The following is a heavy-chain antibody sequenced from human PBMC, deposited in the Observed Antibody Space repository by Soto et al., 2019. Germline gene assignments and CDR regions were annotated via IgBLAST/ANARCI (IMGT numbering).Heavy chain of an antibody. V-gene: IGHV3-21*01. CDR3: ARDVQSLSGWSDAFDI. D-gene: IGHD6-19*01. CDR2: ISLGSTYI. CDR1: GFTFSSYS. Sequence: PGGSLRLSCVASGFTFSSYSMNWVHQAPGKGLEWVSSISLGSTYIYYADSVKGRFTISRDNAKNSLYLQMHSLRAEDTAVYYCARDVQSLSGWSDAFDIWGQGTMVTVSS. J-gene: IGHJ3*02.